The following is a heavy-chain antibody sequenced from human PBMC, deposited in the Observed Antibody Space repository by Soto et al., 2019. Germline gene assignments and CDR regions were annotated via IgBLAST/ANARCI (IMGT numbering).Heavy chain of an antibody. CDR3: ARRAYCGGDCYSNYFDY. Sequence: PSETLSLTCTVSGGSISSGDYYWSWIRQPPGKGLEWIGYIYYSGSTYYNPSLKSRVTISVDTSKNQFSLKLSSVTAADTAVYYCARRAYCGGDCYSNYFDYWGQGTLVTVSS. D-gene: IGHD2-21*02. J-gene: IGHJ4*02. V-gene: IGHV4-30-4*01. CDR2: IYYSGST. CDR1: GGSISSGDYY.